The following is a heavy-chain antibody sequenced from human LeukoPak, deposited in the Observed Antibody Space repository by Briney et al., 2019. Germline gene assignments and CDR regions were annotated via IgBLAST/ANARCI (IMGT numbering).Heavy chain of an antibody. D-gene: IGHD6-13*01. J-gene: IGHJ4*02. CDR1: GGTFSSYA. CDR3: ARDFWMAAAGIFHL. V-gene: IGHV1-69*04. CDR2: IIPILGIA. Sequence: GASVKVSCKASGGTFSSYAISWVRQAPGQGLEWMGRIIPILGIANYAQKFQGRVTITADKSTSTAYMELSSLRSEDTAVYYCARDFWMAAAGIFHLWGQGSLVTVSS.